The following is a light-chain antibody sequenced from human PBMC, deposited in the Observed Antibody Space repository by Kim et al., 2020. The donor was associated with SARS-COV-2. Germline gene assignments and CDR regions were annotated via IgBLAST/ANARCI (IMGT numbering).Light chain of an antibody. Sequence: QSALTQPASVSGSPGQSVTISCTGTSSDVGGYNFVSWYQQHLGEAPKLIIYDVTIRPSGVSNRFSGSKSGNTASLTISGLQAEDEADYYCSSYTSSTTLVVFGGGTQLTVL. J-gene: IGLJ2*01. CDR3: SSYTSSTTLVV. CDR2: DVT. V-gene: IGLV2-14*03. CDR1: SSDVGGYNF.